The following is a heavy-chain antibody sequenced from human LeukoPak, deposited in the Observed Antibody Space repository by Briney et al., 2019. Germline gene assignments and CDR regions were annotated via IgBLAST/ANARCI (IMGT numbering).Heavy chain of an antibody. CDR3: GIDLSYYDSGGYSLGY. CDR1: GGSLSSYY. CDR2: IYYSGST. V-gene: IGHV4-59*01. J-gene: IGHJ4*02. Sequence: SETLSLTCTVSGGSLSSYYWSWIRQPPGKGLEWIGYIYYSGSTNYNPSLKSRVTISVDTSKNQFSLKLSSVTAADTAVYYGGIDLSYYDSGGYSLGYGGQGTLVTVSS. D-gene: IGHD3-22*01.